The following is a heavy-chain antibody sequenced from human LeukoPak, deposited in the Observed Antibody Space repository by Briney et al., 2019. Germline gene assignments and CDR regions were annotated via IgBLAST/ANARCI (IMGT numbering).Heavy chain of an antibody. J-gene: IGHJ4*02. CDR1: GFTFSSYW. CDR2: IKSDGSST. CDR3: TTDLMVYAIGVFDH. V-gene: IGHV3-74*01. D-gene: IGHD2-8*01. Sequence: GGPLRLSCAASGFTFSSYWMHWVRQAPGKGLVWVSRIKSDGSSTRYADPVKGRFTISRDNAKNTLYLQMNSLKTEDTAVYYCTTDLMVYAIGVFDHWGQGTLVTVSS.